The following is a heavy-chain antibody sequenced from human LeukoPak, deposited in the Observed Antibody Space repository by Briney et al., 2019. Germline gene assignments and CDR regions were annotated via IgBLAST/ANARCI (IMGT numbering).Heavy chain of an antibody. J-gene: IGHJ3*02. CDR3: AREGYYDSSGYLTDAFDI. CDR2: ISSSSSYI. D-gene: IGHD3-22*01. V-gene: IGHV3-21*01. Sequence: PGGSLRLSCAASGFTFSSYSMNWVRQAPGKGLEWVSSISSSSSYIYYADSVKGRFTISRDNAKNSLYLQMNSLRAEDTAVYYCAREGYYDSSGYLTDAFDIWGQGTMVTVSS. CDR1: GFTFSSYS.